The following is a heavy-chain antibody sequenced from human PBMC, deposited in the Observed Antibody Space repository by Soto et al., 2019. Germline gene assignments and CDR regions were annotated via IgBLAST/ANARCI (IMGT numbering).Heavy chain of an antibody. D-gene: IGHD1-26*01. V-gene: IGHV4-61*02. CDR3: ARSASGSYLGTFDY. Sequence: SETLSLTCTVSGVSISSSDYYWAWIRQPAGKGLEWIGRIYTSGSTNYNPSLKSRVTMSVDTSKNQFSLKLSSVTAADTAVYYCARSASGSYLGTFDYWGQGTLVTVSS. CDR2: IYTSGST. CDR1: GVSISSSDYY. J-gene: IGHJ4*02.